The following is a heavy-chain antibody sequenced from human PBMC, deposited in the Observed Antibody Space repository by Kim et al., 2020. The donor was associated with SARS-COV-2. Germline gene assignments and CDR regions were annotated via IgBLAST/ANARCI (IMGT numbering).Heavy chain of an antibody. V-gene: IGHV3-23*01. Sequence: GGSLRLSCAASGFTFSSYAMSWVRQAPGKGLEWVSAISGSGGSTYYADSVKGRFTISRDNSKNTLYLQMNSLRAEDTAVYYCAKGCYYGSGVANWFDPWGQGTLVTVSS. CDR2: ISGSGGST. D-gene: IGHD3-10*01. CDR1: GFTFSSYA. CDR3: AKGCYYGSGVANWFDP. J-gene: IGHJ5*02.